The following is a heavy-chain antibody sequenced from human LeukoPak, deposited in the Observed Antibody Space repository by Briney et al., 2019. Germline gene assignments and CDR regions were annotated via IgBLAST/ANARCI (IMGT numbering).Heavy chain of an antibody. CDR3: ARSPSSSSDYYYYYMDV. CDR2: IYYSGST. J-gene: IGHJ6*03. Sequence: SQTLSLTCAVSGGSISSGGYSWSWIRQPPGKGLKWIGYIYYSGSTYYNPSLKSRVTISVDTSKNQFSLKLSSVTAADTAVYYCARSPSSSSDYYYYYMDVWGKGTTVTVSS. CDR1: GGSISSGGYS. D-gene: IGHD6-6*01. V-gene: IGHV4-30-4*07.